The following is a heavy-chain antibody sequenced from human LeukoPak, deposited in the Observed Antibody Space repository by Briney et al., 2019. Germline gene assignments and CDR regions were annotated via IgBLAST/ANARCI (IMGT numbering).Heavy chain of an antibody. D-gene: IGHD6-19*01. CDR1: GYTFTDYY. V-gene: IGHV1-69-2*01. CDR2: VDPEDGET. Sequence: ASVKISCKVSGYTFTDYYMHWVQQAPGKGREWMGLVDPEDGETIYAEKFQGRVTITADTSTDTAYMELSSLRSEDTAVYYCATGEYSSGWPFDYWGQGTLVTVSS. CDR3: ATGEYSSGWPFDY. J-gene: IGHJ4*02.